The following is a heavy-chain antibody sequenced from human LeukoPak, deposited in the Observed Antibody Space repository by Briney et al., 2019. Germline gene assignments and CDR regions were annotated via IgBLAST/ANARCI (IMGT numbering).Heavy chain of an antibody. D-gene: IGHD6-19*01. V-gene: IGHV4-34*01. CDR3: AIGQWQPRFDP. J-gene: IGHJ5*02. Sequence: SETLSLTCAVYGGSFSGYYWSWIRQPPGRGLEWIGEINHSGGSTYNPSLESRATISVDTSKNQFSLKLSSVTAADTAVYYCAIGQWQPRFDPWGQGTLVTVSS. CDR2: INHSGGS. CDR1: GGSFSGYY.